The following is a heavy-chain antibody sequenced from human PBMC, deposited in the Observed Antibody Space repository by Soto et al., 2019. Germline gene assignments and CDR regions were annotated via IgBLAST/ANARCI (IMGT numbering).Heavy chain of an antibody. CDR3: ARGQYITDY. J-gene: IGHJ4*02. Sequence: SETLSLTCAVYGGSFSGYYWSWIRQPPGKGLEWIGEINHSGSTNYNPSLKSRVTISVDTSKNQFSPKLSSVTAADTAVYYCARGQYITDYWGQGTLVTVSS. V-gene: IGHV4-34*01. CDR2: INHSGST. CDR1: GGSFSGYY. D-gene: IGHD3-10*01.